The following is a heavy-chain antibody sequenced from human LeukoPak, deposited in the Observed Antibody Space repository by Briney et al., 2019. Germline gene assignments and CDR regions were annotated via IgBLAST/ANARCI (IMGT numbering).Heavy chain of an antibody. J-gene: IGHJ4*02. CDR2: IRYDGNNK. D-gene: IGHD5-24*01. Sequence: PGGSLRLSCAASGFTFSSYGMHWVRRAPGKGLEWVAFIRYDGNNKYNADSEKGRFTISRDNSKNTLYLQMNSLRAEDTAVYYCANLYAGYNYDYWGQGTLVTVSS. CDR1: GFTFSSYG. V-gene: IGHV3-30*02. CDR3: ANLYAGYNYDY.